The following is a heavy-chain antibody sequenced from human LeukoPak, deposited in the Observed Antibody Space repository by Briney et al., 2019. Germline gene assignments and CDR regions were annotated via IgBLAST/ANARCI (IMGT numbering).Heavy chain of an antibody. J-gene: IGHJ4*02. D-gene: IGHD5-24*01. CDR3: ARAGGYNSPFAY. CDR1: DASISRYY. Sequence: SETLSLTCTVSDASISRYYWGWIRQPPGKGLEWIGYIYYSGTTNYNPSLKSRVSISIDTSKNQFSLRLTSVTAADTAVYYCARAGGYNSPFAYWGQGTLVTVSS. V-gene: IGHV4-59*01. CDR2: IYYSGTT.